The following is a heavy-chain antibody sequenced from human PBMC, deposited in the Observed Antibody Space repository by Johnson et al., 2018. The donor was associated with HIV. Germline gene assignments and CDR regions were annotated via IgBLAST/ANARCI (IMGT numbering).Heavy chain of an antibody. V-gene: IGHV3-66*01. D-gene: IGHD1-14*01. CDR1: GFTFSSYW. CDR2: IYSGGST. CDR3: ARDGMAATKANI. Sequence: VHLVESGGGLVQPGGSLRLSCAASGFTFSSYWLHWVRQAPGKGLVWVSVIYSGGSTYYADSVKGRFTISRDNSKNTLYLQMNSLRAEDTAVYYCARDGMAATKANIWGQGTMVTVSS. J-gene: IGHJ3*02.